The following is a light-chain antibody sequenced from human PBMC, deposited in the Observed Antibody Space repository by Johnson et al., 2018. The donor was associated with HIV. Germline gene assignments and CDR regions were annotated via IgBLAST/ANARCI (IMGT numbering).Light chain of an antibody. V-gene: IGLV1-51*01. J-gene: IGLJ1*01. CDR3: GTWDSSLYVFV. CDR2: DNH. CDR1: SSNIGNNY. Sequence: QSVLTQPPSVSAAPGQKVNISCSGSSSNIGNNYVSWYQQLPGTAPKVLIYDNHKRPSGIPDRFSGSKSGTSATLGITGLQTGDEADYYCGTWDSSLYVFVFGSGTKVTVL.